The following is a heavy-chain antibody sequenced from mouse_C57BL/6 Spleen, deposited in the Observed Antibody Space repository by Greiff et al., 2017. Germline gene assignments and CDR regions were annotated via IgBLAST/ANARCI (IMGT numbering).Heavy chain of an antibody. Sequence: VHLVESGAELVKPGASVKLSCKASGYTFTSYWMHWVKQRPGQGLEWIGMIHPNSGSTNYNEKFKSKATLTVDKSSSTAYMQLSSLTSEDSAVYYCARWDYQGAMDYWGQGTSVTVSS. J-gene: IGHJ4*01. V-gene: IGHV1-64*01. D-gene: IGHD2-4*01. CDR1: GYTFTSYW. CDR3: ARWDYQGAMDY. CDR2: IHPNSGST.